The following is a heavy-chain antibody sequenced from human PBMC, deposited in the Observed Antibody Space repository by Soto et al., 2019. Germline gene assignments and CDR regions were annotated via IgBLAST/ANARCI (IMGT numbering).Heavy chain of an antibody. J-gene: IGHJ6*03. CDR1: GFSLSNARKG. Sequence: VSGPTLVNPTETLTLTCTVSGFSLSNARKGVSWIRQPPGKALEWLAHIFSNDEKSYSTSLKSRLTISKDTSKSQVVLTMTNMDPVDTATYYCARTLEDYYYMDVWGKGTTVTVSS. CDR2: IFSNDEK. CDR3: ARTLEDYYYMDV. V-gene: IGHV2-26*01.